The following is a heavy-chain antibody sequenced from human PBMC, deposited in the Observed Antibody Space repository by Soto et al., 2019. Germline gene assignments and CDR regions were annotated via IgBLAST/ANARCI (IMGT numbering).Heavy chain of an antibody. CDR1: GYSISSGNW. D-gene: IGHD1-26*01. Sequence: SETLSLTCAGSGYSISSGNWWGWIRQPPGKGLEWIGYIYYSGTTYYNPSLKSRVTMSVDTSKNQFSLKLTSVTAVDTAVYYCARREIQGPIDYWGQGTLVT. CDR2: IYYSGTT. J-gene: IGHJ4*02. CDR3: ARREIQGPIDY. V-gene: IGHV4-28*01.